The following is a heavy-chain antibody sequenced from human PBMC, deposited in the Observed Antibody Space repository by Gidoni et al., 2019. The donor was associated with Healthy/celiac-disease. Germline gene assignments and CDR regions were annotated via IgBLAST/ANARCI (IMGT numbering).Heavy chain of an antibody. D-gene: IGHD6-19*01. CDR3: AREAGAVAGWVVFDY. CDR2: INPSGGST. CDR1: GYTFTSYY. J-gene: IGHJ4*02. V-gene: IGHV1-46*01. Sequence: QVQLVQSGAEVKKPGASVKVSCKASGYTFTSYYMHWVRQAPGQGLEWMGIINPSGGSTSYAQKFQGRVTMTRDTSTSTVYMELSSLRSADTAVYYCAREAGAVAGWVVFDYWGQGTLVTVSS.